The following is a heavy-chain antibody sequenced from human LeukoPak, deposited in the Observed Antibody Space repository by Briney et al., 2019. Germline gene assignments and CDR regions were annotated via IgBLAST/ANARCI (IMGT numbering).Heavy chain of an antibody. CDR2: IYYSGST. V-gene: IGHV4-39*01. D-gene: IGHD6-13*01. J-gene: IGHJ5*02. CDR1: GGSISRSSYY. Sequence: SETLSLTCTVSGGSISRSSYYWGWIRQPPGKGLEWIGSIYYSGSTYYNPSLKSRVTISVDTSKNQFSLKLSSVTAADTAVYYCARHRSNGYSSSGYRSRRYNWFDPWGQGTLVTVSS. CDR3: ARHRSNGYSSSGYRSRRYNWFDP.